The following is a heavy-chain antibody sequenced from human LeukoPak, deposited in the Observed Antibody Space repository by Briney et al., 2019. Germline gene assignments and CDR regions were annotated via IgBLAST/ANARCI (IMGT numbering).Heavy chain of an antibody. CDR3: ASDSSGYYFAF. CDR2: IKQDGSEK. J-gene: IGHJ4*02. V-gene: IGHV3-7*01. CDR1: GFTFSSYW. Sequence: GESLRLSCAASGFTFSSYWMTWVRLAPGKGLEWVAHIKQDGSEKYYVDSVKGRFTISRDNAKNSLYLRMNSLRAEDTAVYYCASDSSGYYFAFWGQGTRVTVSS. D-gene: IGHD3-22*01.